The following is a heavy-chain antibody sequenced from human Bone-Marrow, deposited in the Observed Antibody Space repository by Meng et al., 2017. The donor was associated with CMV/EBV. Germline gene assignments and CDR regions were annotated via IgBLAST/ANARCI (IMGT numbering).Heavy chain of an antibody. Sequence: GESLKISCAASGFTFSSYSMNWVRQAPGKGLEWVSSISSSSSYIYYADSVKGRFTISRDNAKNSLYLQMNSLRAEDTAVYYCAGVLGYCGGDCPDDYWGQGTLITVSS. CDR1: GFTFSSYS. CDR3: AGVLGYCGGDCPDDY. D-gene: IGHD2-21*01. V-gene: IGHV3-21*01. J-gene: IGHJ4*02. CDR2: ISSSSSYI.